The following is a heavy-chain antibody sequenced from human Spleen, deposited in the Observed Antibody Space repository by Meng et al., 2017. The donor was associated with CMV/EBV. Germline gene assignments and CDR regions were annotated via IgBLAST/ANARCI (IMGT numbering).Heavy chain of an antibody. V-gene: IGHV1-2*02. J-gene: IGHJ4*02. D-gene: IGHD2-15*01. CDR2: INPYTGGT. CDR1: GYTFTSHY. CDR3: ARGYCSGGSCFYYFDH. Sequence: ASVKVSCKASGYTFTSHYVHWVRRAPGRGLEWMGSINPYTGGTQYLPGFQGRVTLTRDTSISAAYMELSRLKSDDSAVYYCARGYCSGGSCFYYFDHWGQGTPVTVSS.